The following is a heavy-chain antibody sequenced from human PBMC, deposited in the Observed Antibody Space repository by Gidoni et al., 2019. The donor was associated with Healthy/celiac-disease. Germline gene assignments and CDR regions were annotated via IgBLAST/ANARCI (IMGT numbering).Heavy chain of an antibody. J-gene: IGHJ3*02. CDR1: GFTFTSSA. V-gene: IGHV1-58*01. CDR2: IVVGSGNT. D-gene: IGHD1-26*01. Sequence: QMQLVQSGPEVKKPGTSVKVSGKASGFTFTSSAVQWVRQARGQRLGGIGWIVVGSGNTNYAQKFQERVTITRDMSTSTAYMELSSLRSEDTAVYYCAADQHSGSFTGAFDIWGQGTMVTVSS. CDR3: AADQHSGSFTGAFDI.